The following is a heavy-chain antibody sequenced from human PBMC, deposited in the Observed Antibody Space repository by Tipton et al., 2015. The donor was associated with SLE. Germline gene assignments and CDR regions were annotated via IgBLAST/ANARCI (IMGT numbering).Heavy chain of an antibody. CDR1: EFTFSSYS. CDR2: ISSRSSTI. J-gene: IGHJ4*01. Sequence: GSLRLSCAASEFTFSSYSMNWVRQAPGKGLEWVSYISSRSSTIYYADSVKGRFTISRDNAKNSLFLQMNSLRAEDTAVYYCARKITGRTAALDYWGHGTLVTVSS. CDR3: ARKITGRTAALDY. V-gene: IGHV3-48*01. D-gene: IGHD1-20*01.